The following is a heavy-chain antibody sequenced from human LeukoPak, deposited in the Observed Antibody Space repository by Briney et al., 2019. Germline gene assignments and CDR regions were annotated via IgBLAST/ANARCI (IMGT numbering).Heavy chain of an antibody. D-gene: IGHD6-13*01. CDR2: IIPIFGTA. Sequence: SVKVSCKASGGTFSSYAISWVRQAPGQGLEWMGRIIPIFGTANYARKFQGRVTITADESTSTAYMELSSLRSEDTAVYYCARDHKQLNRYSSWEDWFDPWGQGTLVTVSS. V-gene: IGHV1-69*15. J-gene: IGHJ5*02. CDR3: ARDHKQLNRYSSWEDWFDP. CDR1: GGTFSSYA.